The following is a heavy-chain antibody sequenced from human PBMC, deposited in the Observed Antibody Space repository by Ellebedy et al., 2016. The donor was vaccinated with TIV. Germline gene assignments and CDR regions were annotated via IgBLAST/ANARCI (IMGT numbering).Heavy chain of an antibody. CDR2: IIPIFGTA. D-gene: IGHD5-18*01. CDR3: ARDTAMVGYYYYGMDV. CDR1: GGTFSSYA. J-gene: IGHJ6*02. V-gene: IGHV1-69*13. Sequence: AASVKVSCKASGGTFSSYAISWARQAPGQGLEWMGGIIPIFGTANYAQKFQGRVTITADESTSTAYMELSSLRSEDTAVYYCARDTAMVGYYYYGMDVWGQGTTVTVSS.